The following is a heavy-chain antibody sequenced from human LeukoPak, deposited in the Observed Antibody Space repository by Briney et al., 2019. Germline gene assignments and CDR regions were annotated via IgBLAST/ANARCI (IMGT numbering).Heavy chain of an antibody. V-gene: IGHV3-53*01. Sequence: GSLRLSCAASGFTVSSNYMSWVRQAPGKGLEWVSVIYSGGSTYYADSVKGRFAISRDNSKNTLYLQMNSLRAEDTAVYYCARGPYGDWVDAFDIWGQGTMVTVSS. CDR2: IYSGGST. J-gene: IGHJ3*02. CDR3: ARGPYGDWVDAFDI. D-gene: IGHD4-17*01. CDR1: GFTVSSNY.